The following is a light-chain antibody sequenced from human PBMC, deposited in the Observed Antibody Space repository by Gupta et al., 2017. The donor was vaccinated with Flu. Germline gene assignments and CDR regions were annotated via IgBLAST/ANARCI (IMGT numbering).Light chain of an antibody. Sequence: QTARITCSGDALARKYTYWYQQKSGQVPVLIIYEDNKQPSGIPERFSASSSGTMATLTISGAQVDDEADFYCFSTAPTGNGFGVFGGGTKLIVL. CDR3: FSTAPTGNGFGV. J-gene: IGLJ3*02. V-gene: IGLV3-10*01. CDR2: EDN. CDR1: ALARKY.